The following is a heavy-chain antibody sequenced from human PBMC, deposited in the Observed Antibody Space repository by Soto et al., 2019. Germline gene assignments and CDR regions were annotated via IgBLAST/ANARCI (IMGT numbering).Heavy chain of an antibody. CDR1: GGSIGSSSYY. J-gene: IGHJ6*02. CDR2: IYYSGST. Sequence: SETLSLTCTVSGGSIGSSSYYWCWIRQPPGKGLEWIGSIYYSGSTYYNPSLKSRVTISVDTSKNQFSLKLSSVTAADTAVYYCATLSLSSIAARPGGYYYGMDVWGQGTTVTVSS. D-gene: IGHD6-6*01. CDR3: ATLSLSSIAARPGGYYYGMDV. V-gene: IGHV4-39*01.